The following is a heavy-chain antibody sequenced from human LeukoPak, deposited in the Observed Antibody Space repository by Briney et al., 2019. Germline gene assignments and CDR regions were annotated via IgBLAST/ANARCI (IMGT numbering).Heavy chain of an antibody. CDR1: GFTFNNYA. J-gene: IGHJ4*02. V-gene: IGHV3-23*01. D-gene: IGHD2-15*01. CDR2: ISGSGDST. CDR3: VKGCSYTGCYTSDY. Sequence: PGGSLRLSCAASGFTFNNYAMTWVRQAPGKGLEWVSTISGSGDSTHYADSVKGRLTISRDNSKNTLYMQMNSLRVEDTAVYYCVKGCSYTGCYTSDYWGQGTLVTVSS.